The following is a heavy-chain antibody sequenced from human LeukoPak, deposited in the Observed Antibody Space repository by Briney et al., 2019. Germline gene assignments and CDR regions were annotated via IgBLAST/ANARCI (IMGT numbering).Heavy chain of an antibody. J-gene: IGHJ4*02. CDR1: GFTFSSYG. Sequence: AGGSLRLSCAASGFTFSSYGMHWVRQAPGKGLEWVAFIRYDGSNKYYADSVRGRSTISRDNSKNTLYLQMNSLRAEDTAVYYCAKDGEDIVGAVAYFDYWGQGTLVTVSS. V-gene: IGHV3-30*02. CDR2: IRYDGSNK. CDR3: AKDGEDIVGAVAYFDY. D-gene: IGHD1-26*01.